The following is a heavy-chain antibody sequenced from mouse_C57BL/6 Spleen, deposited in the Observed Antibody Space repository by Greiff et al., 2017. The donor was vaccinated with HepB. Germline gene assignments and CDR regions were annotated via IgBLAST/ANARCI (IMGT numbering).Heavy chain of an antibody. J-gene: IGHJ1*03. Sequence: VQLQQPGAELVRPGTSVKLSCKASGYTFTSYWMHWVKQRPGQGLEWIGVIDPSDSYTNYNQKFKGKATLTVDTSSSTAYMQLSSLTSEDSAVYYCASVYYYGSSPWYFDVWGTGTTVTVSS. D-gene: IGHD1-1*01. CDR3: ASVYYYGSSPWYFDV. V-gene: IGHV1-59*01. CDR1: GYTFTSYW. CDR2: IDPSDSYT.